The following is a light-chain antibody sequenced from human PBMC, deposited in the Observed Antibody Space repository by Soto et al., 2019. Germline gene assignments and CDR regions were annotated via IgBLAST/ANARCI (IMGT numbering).Light chain of an antibody. Sequence: EIVMTQSPVTLSVSPEERATLSCRASQNISNNLAWYQQKPGQAPRLLIYATSTRATGIPDRFSGSGSGTDFTLTISRLEPEDFALYYCQQYGWSPLTFGGGTKVDIK. CDR2: ATS. J-gene: IGKJ4*01. CDR1: QNISNN. CDR3: QQYGWSPLT. V-gene: IGKV3-20*01.